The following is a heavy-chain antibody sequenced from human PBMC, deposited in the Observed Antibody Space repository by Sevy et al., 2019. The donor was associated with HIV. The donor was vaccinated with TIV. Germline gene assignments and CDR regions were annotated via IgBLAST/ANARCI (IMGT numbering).Heavy chain of an antibody. D-gene: IGHD5-12*01. J-gene: IGHJ4*02. CDR1: GGSITSLY. Sequence: SETLSLTCTVSGGSITSLYWNWIRQPPGKGLEWIANIYYNGHINYNPSLKSRVTLSLDTSKHQFSRRLSSVTAADAAMYYCAGENAWGSGYSWGQGTLVTVSS. V-gene: IGHV4-59*08. CDR2: IYYNGHI. CDR3: AGENAWGSGYS.